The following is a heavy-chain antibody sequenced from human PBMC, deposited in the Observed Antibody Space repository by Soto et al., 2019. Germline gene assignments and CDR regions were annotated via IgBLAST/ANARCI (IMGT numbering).Heavy chain of an antibody. Sequence: EVQLVESGGGLVQPGGSLRLSCAASGFTFSGYSMNWVRQAPGKGLDWVSYISGSSTTKYYADSVKGRFTISRDNAKNALYLQMDSLRADDTAVYYCARRYCSGTSCDSLDSWGHGVLVTVSS. CDR2: ISGSSTTK. CDR3: ARRYCSGTSCDSLDS. D-gene: IGHD2-15*01. V-gene: IGHV3-48*01. J-gene: IGHJ5*01. CDR1: GFTFSGYS.